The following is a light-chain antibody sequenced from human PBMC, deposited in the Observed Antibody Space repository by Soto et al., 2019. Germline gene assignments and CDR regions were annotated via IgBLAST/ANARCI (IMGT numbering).Light chain of an antibody. J-gene: IGLJ3*02. V-gene: IGLV3-25*03. CDR3: QSADSSGTYGV. CDR1: ALPKQY. Sequence: SYELTQPPSVSVSPGQTARITCSGDALPKQYAYWYQQKPGQAPVLVIYKDSERPSGIPERFSGYSSGTTVTLTISGVQAEDEADYYCQSADSSGTYGVFGGGTKVTVL. CDR2: KDS.